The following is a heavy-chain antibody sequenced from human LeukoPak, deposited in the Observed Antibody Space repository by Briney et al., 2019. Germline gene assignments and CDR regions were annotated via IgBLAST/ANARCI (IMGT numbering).Heavy chain of an antibody. CDR1: GFTFDDYA. D-gene: IGHD5-24*01. Sequence: GESLRLSCAASGFTFDDYAMHWVRQASGKGLEWVSGISWNSGSIGYADSVKGRFTISRDNAKNSLYLQMNSLRAEDTALYYCAKTGGDGYNWPYYFDYWGQGTLVTVSS. V-gene: IGHV3-9*01. CDR3: AKTGGDGYNWPYYFDY. J-gene: IGHJ4*02. CDR2: ISWNSGSI.